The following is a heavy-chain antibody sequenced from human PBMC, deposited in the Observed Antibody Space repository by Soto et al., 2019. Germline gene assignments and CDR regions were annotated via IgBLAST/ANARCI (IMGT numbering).Heavy chain of an antibody. CDR3: AKSGAIAAFDP. CDR1: GFTFSTYD. V-gene: IGHV3-23*01. Sequence: EVQVLESGGGLVQSWGSLSLSCAASGFTFSTYDMSWVRQGRGKGLEWVSLISGSGGNTYYADSVKGRFTISRDNSKNTLYLQMNSLRAEDTALYYCAKSGAIAAFDPWGQGTLVTVYS. CDR2: ISGSGGNT. D-gene: IGHD6-6*01. J-gene: IGHJ5*02.